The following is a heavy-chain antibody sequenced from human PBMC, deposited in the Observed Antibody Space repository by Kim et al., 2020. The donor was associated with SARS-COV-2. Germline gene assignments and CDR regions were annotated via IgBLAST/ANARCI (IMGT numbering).Heavy chain of an antibody. CDR3: ARLGLTTVIYFDY. Sequence: SETLSLTCTVSGGSISSSSYYWGWIRQPPGKGLEWIGSIYYSGSTYYNPSLKSRVTISVDTSKNQFSLKLSSVTAADTAVYYCARLGLTTVIYFDYWGQG. D-gene: IGHD4-4*01. CDR2: IYYSGST. J-gene: IGHJ4*02. CDR1: GGSISSSSYY. V-gene: IGHV4-39*01.